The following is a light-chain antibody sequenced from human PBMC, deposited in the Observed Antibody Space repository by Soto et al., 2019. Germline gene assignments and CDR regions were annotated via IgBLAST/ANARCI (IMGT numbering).Light chain of an antibody. Sequence: QSALTQPPSASGSPGQSVTISCTGTSSDVGGYNYVSWYQQHPGKAPKLMIYEVIKRPSGVPDRFSGSKSGNTASLTVTGHQAEDEADYYCSSYAGNNNLRVFGGGTKLTVL. CDR3: SSYAGNNNLRV. CDR2: EVI. CDR1: SSDVGGYNY. J-gene: IGLJ2*01. V-gene: IGLV2-8*01.